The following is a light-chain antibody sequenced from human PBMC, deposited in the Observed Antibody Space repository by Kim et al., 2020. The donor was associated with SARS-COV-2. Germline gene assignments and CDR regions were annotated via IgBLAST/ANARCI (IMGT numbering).Light chain of an antibody. V-gene: IGLV1-44*01. Sequence: GPGVTNPFSGNRPHIRSNYVNWDQPVPGTGPKLLIYSNNQRPSGVPDRFSGSKSATSASLAISGLQSEDEADYYCAAWDDSLNGVVFGGGTQLTVL. CDR2: SNN. J-gene: IGLJ2*01. CDR1: RPHIRSNY. CDR3: AAWDDSLNGVV.